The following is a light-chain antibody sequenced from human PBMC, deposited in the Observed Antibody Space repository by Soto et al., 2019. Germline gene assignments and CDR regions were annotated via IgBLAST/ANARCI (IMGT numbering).Light chain of an antibody. CDR2: DVS. V-gene: IGLV2-14*03. Sequence: QSALTQPASVSGSPGQSITISCTGTSSDVGGYNYVAWYQHHPGKAPKLMIYDVSNRPSGVSNRFSASKSGNTASLTISGLQAEDEADYYCSSYTNSRTRVFGGGTQLTVL. CDR1: SSDVGGYNY. J-gene: IGLJ3*02. CDR3: SSYTNSRTRV.